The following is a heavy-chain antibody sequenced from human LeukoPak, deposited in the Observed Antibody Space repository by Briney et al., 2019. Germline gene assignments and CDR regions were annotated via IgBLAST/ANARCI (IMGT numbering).Heavy chain of an antibody. V-gene: IGHV4-59*12. D-gene: IGHD6-13*01. CDR3: ARDATAGNFDY. Sequence: NSSETLSLTCTVSGGSMSSYYWSWIRQPPGKGLEYIGYIYYTGSTYYNPSLKSRVTISADTSKRQFSLRLSSVSAADTAVYYCARDATAGNFDYWGQGTLVTVSS. J-gene: IGHJ4*02. CDR2: IYYTGST. CDR1: GGSMSSYY.